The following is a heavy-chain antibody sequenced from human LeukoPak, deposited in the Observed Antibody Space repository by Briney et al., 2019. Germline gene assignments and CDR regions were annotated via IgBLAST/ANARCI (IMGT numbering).Heavy chain of an antibody. CDR2: IYYSGST. V-gene: IGHV4-59*08. J-gene: IGHJ4*02. Sequence: SETLSLTCTVSGGSISSYYWSWIRQPPGKGLEWIGYIYYSGSTNYNPSLKSRVTISVDTSKNQFSLKMSSVTAAATAVYYCGRLGYSSGWYPDYWGQGTLVTVSS. D-gene: IGHD6-19*01. CDR3: GRLGYSSGWYPDY. CDR1: GGSISSYY.